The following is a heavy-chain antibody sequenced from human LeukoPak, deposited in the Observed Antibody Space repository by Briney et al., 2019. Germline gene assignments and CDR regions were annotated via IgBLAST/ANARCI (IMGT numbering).Heavy chain of an antibody. CDR2: ISYDGSNK. V-gene: IGHV3-30-3*01. J-gene: IGHJ4*02. CDR3: AREFTSGWYDY. D-gene: IGHD6-19*01. Sequence: PGRSLRLSCAASGFTFSSYAIHWVRQAPGKGLEWVAVISYDGSNKYYADSVKGRFTISRDSSKNTLYLQMNSLRGEDTAVYFCAREFTSGWYDYWGQGTLVTVSS. CDR1: GFTFSSYA.